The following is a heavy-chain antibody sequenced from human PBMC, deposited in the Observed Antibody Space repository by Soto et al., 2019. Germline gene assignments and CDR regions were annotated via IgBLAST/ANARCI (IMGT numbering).Heavy chain of an antibody. J-gene: IGHJ4*02. CDR3: AREGPAATFDY. CDR2: IYHSGST. CDR1: GGPISSGGYS. D-gene: IGHD2-2*01. Sequence: PSETLSLTCAVSGGPISSGGYSWSWIRQPPGKGLEWIGYIYHSGSTYYNPSLKSRVTISVDRSKNQFSLKLSSVTAADTAVYYCAREGPAATFDYWGQGTLVTVSS. V-gene: IGHV4-30-2*01.